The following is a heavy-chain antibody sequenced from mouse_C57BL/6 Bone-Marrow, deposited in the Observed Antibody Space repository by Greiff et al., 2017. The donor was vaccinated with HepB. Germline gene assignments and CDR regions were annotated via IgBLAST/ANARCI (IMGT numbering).Heavy chain of an antibody. D-gene: IGHD4-1*01. CDR2: ISSGSSTI. Sequence: DVHLVESGGGLVKPGGSLKLSCAASGFTFSDYGMHWVRQAPEKGLEWVAYISSGSSTIYYADTVKGRFTISRDNAKNTLFLQMTSLRSEDTAMYYCARDSQLTGKGRFAYWGQGTLVTVSA. CDR3: ARDSQLTGKGRFAY. V-gene: IGHV5-17*01. J-gene: IGHJ3*01. CDR1: GFTFSDYG.